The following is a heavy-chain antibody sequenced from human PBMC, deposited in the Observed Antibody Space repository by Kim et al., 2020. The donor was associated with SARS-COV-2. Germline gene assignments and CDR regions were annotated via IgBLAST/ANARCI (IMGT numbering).Heavy chain of an antibody. D-gene: IGHD3-10*01. CDR1: GFSFSTYW. V-gene: IGHV3-7*05. CDR3: VRDNVEGSESGTYFDY. Sequence: GGSLRLSCAASGFSFSTYWMSWVRQAPGKGLEWVAQIKQDGSEKYYPDSVTGRFSIFRDNAKNSVYLQMDSLRVDDTAVYYCVRDNVEGSESGTYFDYWG. J-gene: IGHJ4*01. CDR2: IKQDGSEK.